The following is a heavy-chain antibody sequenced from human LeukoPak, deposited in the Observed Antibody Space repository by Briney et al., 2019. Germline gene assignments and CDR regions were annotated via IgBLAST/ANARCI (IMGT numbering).Heavy chain of an antibody. CDR1: GGSISSYY. J-gene: IGHJ4*02. Sequence: SETLSLTCSVSGGSISSYYWSWIRQPPGKGLEWIGFIHYSGSTNYNPSLKSRVTISVDTSKNQFSLKLSSVTAADTAVYYCARRRMNKVGIPFDYWGQGTLVTVSS. CDR2: IHYSGST. V-gene: IGHV4-59*08. D-gene: IGHD4-23*01. CDR3: ARRRMNKVGIPFDY.